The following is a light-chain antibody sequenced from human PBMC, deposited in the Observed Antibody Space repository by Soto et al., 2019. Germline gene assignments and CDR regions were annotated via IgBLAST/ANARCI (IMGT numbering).Light chain of an antibody. J-gene: IGKJ3*01. CDR3: QQYGSSPFT. V-gene: IGKV3-20*01. CDR2: GAS. CDR1: QSVSSSY. Sequence: EIVLTQSPGTLSLSPGERATLSCRASQSVSSSYLAWYQQKPGQAPRLLIYGASSRATGIPDRFSGSGSVTDFTLTISSLEPEDFAVYYCQQYGSSPFTVGPGTKVDSK.